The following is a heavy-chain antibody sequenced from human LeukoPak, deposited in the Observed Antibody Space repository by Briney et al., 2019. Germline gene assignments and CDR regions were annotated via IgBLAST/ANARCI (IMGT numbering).Heavy chain of an antibody. V-gene: IGHV4-39*01. CDR3: ARRAHVGEPAA. J-gene: IGHJ5*02. CDR1: RGSPSSSSYY. D-gene: IGHD2-15*01. Sequence: SETLSLTSALSRGSPSSSSYYCAWVRQPPGRGLEWIGSIYHDGSTYSNPSLEGRVTISVDTSKNQFSLKLTSVTAAGTAMYHCARRAHVGEPAAWGQGTLVTVSS. CDR2: IYHDGST.